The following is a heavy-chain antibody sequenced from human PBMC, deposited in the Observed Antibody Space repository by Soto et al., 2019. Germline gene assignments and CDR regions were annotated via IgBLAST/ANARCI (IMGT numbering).Heavy chain of an antibody. CDR3: ASMYCSSTSCPRAGAFDI. D-gene: IGHD2-2*01. CDR2: IYTSGST. V-gene: IGHV4-4*07. CDR1: GGSISSYY. Sequence: QVQLQESGPGLVKPSETLSLTCTVSGGSISSYYWSWIRQPAGKGLEWIGRIYTSGSTNYNPSLRSRVTLSVDTSKNQFSLKLSSVTAADTAVYYCASMYCSSTSCPRAGAFDIWGQGTMVTVSS. J-gene: IGHJ3*02.